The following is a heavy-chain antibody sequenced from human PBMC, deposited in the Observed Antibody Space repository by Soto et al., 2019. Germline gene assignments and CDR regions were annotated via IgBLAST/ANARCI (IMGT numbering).Heavy chain of an antibody. J-gene: IGHJ5*02. V-gene: IGHV4-59*08. CDR1: GGSISSYY. D-gene: IGHD2-15*01. CDR3: ARLYCSGGSCYWDHWFDP. Sequence: TSETLCLTCTVSGGSISSYYWSWIRQPPGKGLEWSGYIYYSGSTNYNPSLKSRVTISVDTSKNQFSLKLSSVTAADTAVYYCARLYCSGGSCYWDHWFDPWGQGTLVTVSS. CDR2: IYYSGST.